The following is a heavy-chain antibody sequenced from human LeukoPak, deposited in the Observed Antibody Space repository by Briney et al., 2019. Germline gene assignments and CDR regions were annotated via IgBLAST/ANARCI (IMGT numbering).Heavy chain of an antibody. CDR1: GFTFTDYW. Sequence: GGSLRLSSAVSGFTFTDYWMNWVRQAPGKGLEWVASIRQDGSEKTYVDSVKGRFTISRDNTKNSLSLQVNSLRAEDTAVYYCARDGTAAGLYFDLWGQGTLVTVSS. D-gene: IGHD6-13*01. CDR3: ARDGTAAGLYFDL. CDR2: IRQDGSEK. J-gene: IGHJ4*01. V-gene: IGHV3-7*01.